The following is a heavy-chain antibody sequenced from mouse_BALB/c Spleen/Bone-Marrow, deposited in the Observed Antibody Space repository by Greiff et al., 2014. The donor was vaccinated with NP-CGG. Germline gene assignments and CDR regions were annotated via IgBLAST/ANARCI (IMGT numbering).Heavy chain of an antibody. CDR2: INPSNGGT. CDR1: GYTFTSYY. CDR3: SRGRRDALDY. J-gene: IGHJ4*01. V-gene: IGHV1S81*02. Sequence: QVQLKESGAELVKPGASGKLSCKASGYTFTSYYMYWGKQRPGQGLEWFGEINPSNGGTNFNEKFKNKATLTVDKSSSTAYMQLSSLTSEDSAVYYCSRGRRDALDYWGQGTSVTVSS.